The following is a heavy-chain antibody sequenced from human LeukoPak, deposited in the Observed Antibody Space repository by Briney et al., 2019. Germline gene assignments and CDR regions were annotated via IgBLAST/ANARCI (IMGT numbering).Heavy chain of an antibody. V-gene: IGHV4-39*01. CDR2: FYYSGST. D-gene: IGHD6-19*01. Sequence: PSETLSLTCTVSGGSISRSSYYWGWIRQPPGKGLEWIGNFYYSGSTSYNPSLKSRVTISVDTSMNQFSLKLRSVTAADTAVYFRARLDSSGWRDFWGQGTLVTVSS. J-gene: IGHJ4*02. CDR1: GGSISRSSYY. CDR3: ARLDSSGWRDF.